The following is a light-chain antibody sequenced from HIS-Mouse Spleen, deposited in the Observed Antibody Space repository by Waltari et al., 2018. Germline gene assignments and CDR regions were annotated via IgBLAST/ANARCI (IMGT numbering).Light chain of an antibody. CDR2: QDS. J-gene: IGLJ2*01. CDR3: QAWDSSYSV. CDR1: KLGDKY. Sequence: SYELTQPPSVSVSPGQTASITCSGDKLGDKYACWYQQKPGQSPVLVLYQDSKRPSGIPGRVSGSNSGNTATLTISGTQAMDEADYYCQAWDSSYSVFGGGTKLTVL. V-gene: IGLV3-1*01.